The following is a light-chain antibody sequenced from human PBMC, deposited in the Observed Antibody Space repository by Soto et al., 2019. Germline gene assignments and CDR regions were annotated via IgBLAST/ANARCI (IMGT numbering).Light chain of an antibody. CDR1: QSVSSN. V-gene: IGKV3-15*01. CDR2: GAS. J-gene: IGKJ1*01. Sequence: EIVMTQSPPTRSVSPGERATLSCRASQSVSSNLAWYQQKPGQAPRPLIYGASTRATGIPARFSGSGSGTEFTLTISIMQSEDFAVYYCQQYNNWRTFGQGTQVEIK. CDR3: QQYNNWRT.